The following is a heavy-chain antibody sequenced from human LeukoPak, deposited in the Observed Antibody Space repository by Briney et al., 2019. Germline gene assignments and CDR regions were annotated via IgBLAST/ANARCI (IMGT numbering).Heavy chain of an antibody. CDR1: GGSIISYY. Sequence: SETLSLTCTVSGGSIISYYWSWIRQPPGKGLEWIGYIYYSGSTNYNPSLKSRVTISVVTSKNQFSLKLSSVTAADTAVYYCARGQPHCGGDCYGGPLVYWGQGTLVTVSS. CDR2: IYYSGST. D-gene: IGHD2-21*02. J-gene: IGHJ4*02. CDR3: ARGQPHCGGDCYGGPLVY. V-gene: IGHV4-59*01.